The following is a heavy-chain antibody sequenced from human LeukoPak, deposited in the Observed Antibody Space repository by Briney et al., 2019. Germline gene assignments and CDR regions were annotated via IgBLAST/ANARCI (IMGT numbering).Heavy chain of an antibody. CDR2: ISISGSTI. CDR1: GFTFSSYE. D-gene: IGHD3-10*01. J-gene: IGHJ4*02. V-gene: IGHV3-48*03. Sequence: PGGSLRLSCAASGFTFSSYEMNWVSQAPGKGLEWVSFISISGSTIYYADSVKGRFTISRDNAKNSLYLQMNSLRAEDTALYYCARYFGSGSLDFWGQGTLVTVSS. CDR3: ARYFGSGSLDF.